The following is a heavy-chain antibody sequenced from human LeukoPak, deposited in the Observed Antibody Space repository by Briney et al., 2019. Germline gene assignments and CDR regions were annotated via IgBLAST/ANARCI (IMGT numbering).Heavy chain of an antibody. CDR2: IYSSGTT. D-gene: IGHD2-2*01. Sequence: PSETLSLTCTVSGGSISSDNYYWSWIRQPAGKGLEWIERIYSSGTTNYDPSLKSRVTISVDTSKNHFSLNLSSVTAADTAVYYCARAGGYCSSTSCPFGYWGQGILVTVSS. J-gene: IGHJ4*02. CDR3: ARAGGYCSSTSCPFGY. V-gene: IGHV4-61*02. CDR1: GGSISSDNYY.